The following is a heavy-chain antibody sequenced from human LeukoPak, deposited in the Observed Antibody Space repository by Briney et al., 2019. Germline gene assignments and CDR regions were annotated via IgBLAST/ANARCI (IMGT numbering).Heavy chain of an antibody. CDR3: ARDRSGTYLDF. V-gene: IGHV3-66*01. D-gene: IGHD1-26*01. CDR1: GATVWSSF. Sequence: GGSLRLSCSESGATVWSSFGSWIRQTPGKGLEWVAILHSDGGTDYADSVRGRFTISRDNSKDIVYLQMNSLRVEDTALYYCARDRSGTYLDFWGQGTLVTVSS. J-gene: IGHJ4*02. CDR2: LHSDGGT.